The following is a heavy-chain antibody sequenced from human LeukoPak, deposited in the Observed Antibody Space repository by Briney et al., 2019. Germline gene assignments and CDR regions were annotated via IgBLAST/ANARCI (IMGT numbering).Heavy chain of an antibody. V-gene: IGHV4-4*07. CDR1: GGSISSYY. D-gene: IGHD2-2*01. CDR2: IYTSGST. CDR3: ARDLAVVVPAANYWFDP. J-gene: IGHJ5*02. Sequence: SETLSLTCTVSGGSISSYYWSWIRQPAGKGLEWIGRIYTSGSTNYNPSLKSRVTMSVDTPKNQFSLKLSSVTAADTAVYYCARDLAVVVPAANYWFDPWGQGTLVTVSS.